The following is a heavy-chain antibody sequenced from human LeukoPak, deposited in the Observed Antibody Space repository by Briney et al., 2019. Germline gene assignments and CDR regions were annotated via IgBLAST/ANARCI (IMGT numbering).Heavy chain of an antibody. D-gene: IGHD1-26*01. V-gene: IGHV1-18*01. CDR3: ARDHPSIVGATTPFDY. Sequence: GASVKVSCKASGYTFTSYGISWVRQAPGQGLEWMGWISAYNGNTNYAQKLQGRVTMTTDTSTSTAYMELRSLRSDDTAVYYCARDHPSIVGATTPFDYWGQGTLVTVSS. J-gene: IGHJ4*02. CDR2: ISAYNGNT. CDR1: GYTFTSYG.